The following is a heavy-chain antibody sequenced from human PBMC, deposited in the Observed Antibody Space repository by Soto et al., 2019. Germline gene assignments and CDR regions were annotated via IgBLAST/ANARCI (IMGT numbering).Heavy chain of an antibody. V-gene: IGHV1-8*01. CDR2: LNPNSGWT. CDR1: GYTFTGYD. CDR3: ARGGTPIDY. Sequence: GASVKVSCKTSGYTFTGYDLGWVRQATGQGLEWVGWLNPNSGWTGVAENFQDRVTLTRDTSISTAYMELTSLRFDDTAVYYCARGGTPIDYWG. D-gene: IGHD2-15*01. J-gene: IGHJ4*01.